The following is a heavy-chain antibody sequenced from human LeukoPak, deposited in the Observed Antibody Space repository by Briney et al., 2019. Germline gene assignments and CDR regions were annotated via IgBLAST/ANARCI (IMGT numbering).Heavy chain of an antibody. V-gene: IGHV3-23*01. D-gene: IGHD2-21*02. Sequence: GGSLRLSCAASGFTFSSYAMTWVRQAPGKGLEWVSSSSGSGDYTYYADSVKGRFTISRDNSKNTLYLQMNSLRAEDTAVYYCAKVGSQNCGGDCYSRWFDPWGQGILVTVSS. CDR1: GFTFSSYA. J-gene: IGHJ5*02. CDR3: AKVGSQNCGGDCYSRWFDP. CDR2: SSGSGDYT.